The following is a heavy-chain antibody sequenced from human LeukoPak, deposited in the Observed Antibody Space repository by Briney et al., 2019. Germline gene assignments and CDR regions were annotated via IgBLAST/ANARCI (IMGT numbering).Heavy chain of an antibody. D-gene: IGHD2-2*01. CDR3: AREIHANCRTTSCSLAY. Sequence: GGSLRLSCAASGFTFSSYWMTWVRQAPGKGLEWVANINQDGSEKYYVDSVKGRLTISRDNAHNSLYLQMYSLRAEDTAVYYCAREIHANCRTTSCSLAYWGQGTLVTVSS. V-gene: IGHV3-7*01. CDR1: GFTFSSYW. CDR2: INQDGSEK. J-gene: IGHJ4*02.